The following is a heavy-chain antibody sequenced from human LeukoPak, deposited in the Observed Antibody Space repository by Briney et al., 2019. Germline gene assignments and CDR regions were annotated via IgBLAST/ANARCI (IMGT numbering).Heavy chain of an antibody. Sequence: PGGSLRLSCAASGFIVSDNYMSWVRQAPGKGLEWVSVIHSGGNTYYADSVKGRFTISRDNSKNTLYLQMNSLRAEDTAVYYCARDDERGYRKPLDYWGQGTLVTVSS. V-gene: IGHV3-53*01. CDR3: ARDDERGYRKPLDY. CDR1: GFIVSDNY. J-gene: IGHJ4*02. D-gene: IGHD6-13*01. CDR2: IHSGGNT.